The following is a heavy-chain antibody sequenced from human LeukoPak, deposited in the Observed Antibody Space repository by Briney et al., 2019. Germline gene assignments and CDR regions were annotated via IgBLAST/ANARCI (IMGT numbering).Heavy chain of an antibody. J-gene: IGHJ4*02. Sequence: SETLSLTCAVYGGSFSGYYWSWIRQPPGKGLEWIGEINHSGSTNYNPSLKSRVTISVDTSKNQFSLKLSSVTAADTAVYYCATKGGSYFRTDFDYWGQGTLVTVSS. D-gene: IGHD1-26*01. V-gene: IGHV4-34*01. CDR2: INHSGST. CDR3: ATKGGSYFRTDFDY. CDR1: GGSFSGYY.